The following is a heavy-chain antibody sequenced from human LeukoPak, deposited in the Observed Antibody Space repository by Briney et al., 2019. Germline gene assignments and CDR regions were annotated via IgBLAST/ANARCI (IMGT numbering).Heavy chain of an antibody. V-gene: IGHV3-15*01. CDR1: GFAFSTAW. J-gene: IGHJ4*02. D-gene: IGHD3-10*01. Sequence: GGSLRLSCAASGFAFSTAWMTWVRQAPGKGLEWVGQIKTNIDGGTTDYAAPVKGRFIISRDDSKNRLFLEMNSLKTEDTAVYYCVTHRPWRGVFRGQGTLVTVSS. CDR2: IKTNIDGGTT. CDR3: VTHRPWRGVF.